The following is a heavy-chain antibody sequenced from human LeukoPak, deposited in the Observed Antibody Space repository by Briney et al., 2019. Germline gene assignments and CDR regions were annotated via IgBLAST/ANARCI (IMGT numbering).Heavy chain of an antibody. CDR2: IYPDGST. J-gene: IGHJ4*02. CDR3: ARGFDGYNFFDY. V-gene: IGHV4-61*02. D-gene: IGHD5-24*01. CDR1: GGSISSDDYY. Sequence: TLSLTCTVSGGSISSDDYYWTWIRQPAGKGLEWIGRIYPDGSTTYNPSLKRRVTISLDTSKNQFSLTLSSVTAADTAVFYCARGFDGYNFFDYWGQGTLVTVSS.